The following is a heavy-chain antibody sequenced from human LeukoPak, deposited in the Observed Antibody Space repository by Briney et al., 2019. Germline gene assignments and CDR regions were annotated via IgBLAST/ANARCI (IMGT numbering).Heavy chain of an antibody. J-gene: IGHJ4*02. D-gene: IGHD6-6*01. CDR3: ARDGHIAARTFDY. V-gene: IGHV3-48*04. CDR1: GFTFSSYS. Sequence: GGSLRLSCAASGFTFSSYSMNWVRQAPGKGLEWVSYISSSSSTIYYADSVKGRFTISRDNAKNSLYLQMNSLRAEDTAVYYCARDGHIAARTFDYWGQGTLVTVSS. CDR2: ISSSSSTI.